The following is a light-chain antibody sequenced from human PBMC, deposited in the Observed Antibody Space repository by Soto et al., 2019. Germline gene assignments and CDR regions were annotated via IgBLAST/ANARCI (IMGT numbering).Light chain of an antibody. V-gene: IGKV4-1*01. CDR2: WAS. CDR3: QQYCSLPPT. Sequence: DIVMAQSPDSLAVSLGERATINCKSSQSLLYTSNNKNCLTWYQQKSGQPPKLLIYWASTRGSGVPDRFSGSGSGTDFSLTISSPQAEDVAVYFCQQYCSLPPTFGQGTKVEIK. CDR1: QSLLYTSNNKNC. J-gene: IGKJ2*01.